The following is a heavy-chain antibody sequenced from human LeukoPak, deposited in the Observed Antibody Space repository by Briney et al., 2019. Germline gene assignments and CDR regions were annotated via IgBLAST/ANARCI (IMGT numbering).Heavy chain of an antibody. J-gene: IGHJ4*02. CDR3: ATVPLRYFDWISPPDY. V-gene: IGHV3-74*01. CDR2: INSDGSTT. Sequence: GGSLRLSCGASGFTFSSYWMHWVRQAPGKGLVWISRINSDGSTTSYADSVKGRFTISRDNSKNTLYLQMNSLRAEDTAVYYCATVPLRYFDWISPPDYWGQGTLVTVSS. D-gene: IGHD3-9*01. CDR1: GFTFSSYW.